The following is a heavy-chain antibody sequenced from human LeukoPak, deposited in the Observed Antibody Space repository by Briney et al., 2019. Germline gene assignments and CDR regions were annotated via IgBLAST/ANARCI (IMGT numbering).Heavy chain of an antibody. D-gene: IGHD1-26*01. J-gene: IGHJ6*03. CDR1: GYTFTSYG. CDR3: ASTNHSGSYPQKYYYYMDV. Sequence: ASVKVSCKASGYTFTSYGISWVRQAPGQGLEWMGWISAYNGNTNYAQKLQGRVTMTTDTSTSTAYMELRSLRSDDTAVYYCASTNHSGSYPQKYYYYMDVWGKGTTVTISS. V-gene: IGHV1-18*01. CDR2: ISAYNGNT.